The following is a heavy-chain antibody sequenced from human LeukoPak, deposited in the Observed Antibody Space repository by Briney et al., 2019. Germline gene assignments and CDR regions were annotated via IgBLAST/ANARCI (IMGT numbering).Heavy chain of an antibody. CDR1: GFTFGDYG. CDR2: INWNGGST. CDR3: ARDSTQPGPVVVAATYAGFDY. D-gene: IGHD2-15*01. V-gene: IGHV3-20*04. J-gene: IGHJ4*02. Sequence: GGSLRLSCAASGFTFGDYGMSWVRQAPGKGLEWVSSINWNGGSTVYADSVKGRFTISRDNAKNSLYLQMNSLRAKDTALYYCARDSTQPGPVVVAATYAGFDYWGQGTLVTVSS.